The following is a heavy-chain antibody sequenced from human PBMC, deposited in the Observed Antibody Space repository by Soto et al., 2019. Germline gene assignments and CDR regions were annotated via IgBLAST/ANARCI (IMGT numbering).Heavy chain of an antibody. CDR1: GFTFSSYG. CDR3: ARDSLDPYYYDSSGYSPTFDY. D-gene: IGHD3-22*01. V-gene: IGHV3-33*01. Sequence: QVQLVESGGGVVQPGRSLRLSCAASGFTFSSYGMHWVRQAPGKGLEWVAVIWYDGSNKYYADSVKGRFTISRDNSKNTLYLQMNSLRAEDTAVYYCARDSLDPYYYDSSGYSPTFDYWGQGTLVTVSS. CDR2: IWYDGSNK. J-gene: IGHJ4*02.